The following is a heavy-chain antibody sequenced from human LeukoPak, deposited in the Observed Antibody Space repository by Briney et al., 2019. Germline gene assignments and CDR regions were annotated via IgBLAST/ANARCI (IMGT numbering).Heavy chain of an antibody. V-gene: IGHV3-23*01. J-gene: IGHJ4*02. CDR3: ATELTQQLPPLDY. CDR2: ISGSGGST. Sequence: PGRSLRLSCAASGFTFSSYAMHWVRQAPGKGLEWVSAISGSGGSTYYADSVKGRFTISRDNSKNTLYLQMNSLRAEDTAVYYCATELTQQLPPLDYWGQGTLVTVSS. D-gene: IGHD6-13*01. CDR1: GFTFSSYA.